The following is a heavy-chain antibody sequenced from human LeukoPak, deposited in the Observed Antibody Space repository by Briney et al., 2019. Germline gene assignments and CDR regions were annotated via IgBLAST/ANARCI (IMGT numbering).Heavy chain of an antibody. CDR2: IKTDGSSA. CDR1: GFSFSSYW. J-gene: IGHJ3*02. V-gene: IGHV3-74*01. Sequence: GGSLRLSCAASGFSFSSYWMHWVRQAPGKGLVWVSRIKTDGSSATYADSVKGRFTISRDNAENTLYLQMNSLRAEDTAVYFCARGNAHAFDIWGQGTMVTVSS. CDR3: ARGNAHAFDI. D-gene: IGHD1-1*01.